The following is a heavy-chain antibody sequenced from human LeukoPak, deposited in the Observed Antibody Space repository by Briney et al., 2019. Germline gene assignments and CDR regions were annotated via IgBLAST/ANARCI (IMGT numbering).Heavy chain of an antibody. V-gene: IGHV4-34*01. CDR3: ARGRDIVVVPAANYYGIDV. D-gene: IGHD2-2*01. Sequence: SETLSLTCAVYGGSFSGYYWSWIRPPPGKGLEWIGEINHGGSTNYNPSLKSRVTISVDTSKNQFSLKVTSVTAADTAVYYCARGRDIVVVPAANYYGIDVWGQGTTVTVSS. J-gene: IGHJ6*02. CDR2: INHGGST. CDR1: GGSFSGYY.